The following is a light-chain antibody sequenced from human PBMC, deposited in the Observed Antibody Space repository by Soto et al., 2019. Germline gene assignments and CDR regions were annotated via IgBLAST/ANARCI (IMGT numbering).Light chain of an antibody. CDR2: GTT. V-gene: IGLV1-40*01. CDR1: SSNIGAGYN. J-gene: IGLJ2*01. Sequence: QSVLTQPPSVSGAPGQWVTISCTGSSSNIGAGYNVHWYQHLPGTAPKLLIFGTTNRPSGLPDRFSGPQSGSSAFLAITGLQAVEEGYYYCQSSHPSPSGPELFGRRTTLTVL. CDR3: QSSHPSPSGPEL.